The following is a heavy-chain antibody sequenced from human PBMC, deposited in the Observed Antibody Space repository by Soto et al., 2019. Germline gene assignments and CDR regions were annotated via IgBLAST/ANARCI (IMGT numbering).Heavy chain of an antibody. CDR2: IYHSGST. Sequence: PSETLSLTCAVSGGSISRSNWWSWVRQPPGKGLEWIGEIYHSGSTNYNPSLKSRVTISVDKSKNQFSLKLSSVTAADTAVYYCARDYGRDCSSTSCYSAGMDGWGQGTTVTVSS. J-gene: IGHJ6*02. CDR3: ARDYGRDCSSTSCYSAGMDG. D-gene: IGHD2-2*01. V-gene: IGHV4-4*02. CDR1: GGSISRSNW.